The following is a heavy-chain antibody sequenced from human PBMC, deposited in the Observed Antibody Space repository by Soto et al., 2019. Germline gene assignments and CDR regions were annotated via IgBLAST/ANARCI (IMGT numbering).Heavy chain of an antibody. CDR1: GYTFTSYG. V-gene: IGHV1-18*01. Sequence: GASVKVSCKASGYTFTSYGISWVRQAPGQGLEWIGWISAYNGNTNYAQKFQGRVTMTTDISTSTAYMELRSLRSDDTAVYYCARDLMVDYYYSSGYYLNWFDPWGQGTLVTVSS. D-gene: IGHD3-22*01. CDR3: ARDLMVDYYYSSGYYLNWFDP. CDR2: ISAYNGNT. J-gene: IGHJ5*02.